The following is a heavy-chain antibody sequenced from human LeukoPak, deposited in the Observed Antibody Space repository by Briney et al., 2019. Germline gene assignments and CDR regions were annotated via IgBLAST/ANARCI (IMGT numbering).Heavy chain of an antibody. J-gene: IGHJ5*02. CDR3: AKDQDTAMVTANWFDP. V-gene: IGHV3-30*18. D-gene: IGHD5-18*01. Sequence: GGSLRLSCAASGFTFSSYGMHWVRQAPGKGLEWVAGISYDGSNKYYADSVKGRFTISRDNSKNTLYLQMNSLRAEDTAVYYCAKDQDTAMVTANWFDPWGQGTLVTVSS. CDR2: ISYDGSNK. CDR1: GFTFSSYG.